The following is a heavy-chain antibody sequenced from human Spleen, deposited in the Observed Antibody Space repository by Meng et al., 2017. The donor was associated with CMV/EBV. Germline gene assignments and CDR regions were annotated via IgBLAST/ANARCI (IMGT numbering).Heavy chain of an antibody. J-gene: IGHJ3*02. CDR1: GFTFRNYA. CDR3: AGDAFDI. Sequence: GESLKISCAASGFTFRNYAMHWVRQAPGKGLEWVAVIWYDESKRYYADSVKGRFTISRDNSKNTLYLQMNSLRAEDTAVYYCAGDAFDIWGQGTVVTVSS. CDR2: IWYDESKR. V-gene: IGHV3-33*01.